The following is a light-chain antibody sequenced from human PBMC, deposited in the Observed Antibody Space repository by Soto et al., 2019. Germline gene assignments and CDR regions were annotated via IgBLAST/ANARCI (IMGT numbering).Light chain of an antibody. CDR3: MQAIQAPRT. CDR2: LGS. Sequence: DIVLTQSPLSLPVTPGEPASISCRSSQSLLHSNGNIYLDWYLQKPGQSPQLLNYLGSIRASGVPDRFSGSGLGTDFTLKITRVEAEDGGVYYCMQAIQAPRTFGLGTKVEIK. J-gene: IGKJ1*01. CDR1: QSLLHSNGNIY. V-gene: IGKV2-28*01.